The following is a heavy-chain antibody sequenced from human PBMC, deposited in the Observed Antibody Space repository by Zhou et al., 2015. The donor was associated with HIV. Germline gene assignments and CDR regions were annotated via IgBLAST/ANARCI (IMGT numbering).Heavy chain of an antibody. CDR3: ARERGGATRPGWRYFDL. CDR2: ITPILGTT. J-gene: IGHJ2*01. V-gene: IGHV1-69*06. D-gene: IGHD1-26*01. CDR1: GGTFSGSD. Sequence: LVQSGTEVRKPGSSVKVSCKASGGTFSGSDLSWVRQAPGQGLEWMGVITPILGTTKYAQKFQGRLTFSADRSTSTAYMDLHSLTSDDTAVYYCARERGGATRPGWRYFDLWGRGTLLSVSS.